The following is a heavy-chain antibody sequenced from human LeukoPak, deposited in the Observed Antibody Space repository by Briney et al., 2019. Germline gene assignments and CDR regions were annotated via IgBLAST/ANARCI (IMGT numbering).Heavy chain of an antibody. V-gene: IGHV1-8*03. CDR2: MNPNSGNT. D-gene: IGHD6-13*01. CDR1: GYTFTSYD. J-gene: IGHJ4*02. Sequence: ASVKVSCKASGYTFTSYDINWVRQATGQGLEWMGWMNPNSGNTGYAQKFQGRVTITRNTSISTAYMELSSLRSEDTAVYYCARASYSSSGLDYWGQGTLVTVSS. CDR3: ARASYSSSGLDY.